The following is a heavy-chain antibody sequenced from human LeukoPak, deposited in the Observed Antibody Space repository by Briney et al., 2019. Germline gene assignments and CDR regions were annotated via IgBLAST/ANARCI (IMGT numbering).Heavy chain of an antibody. J-gene: IGHJ3*02. V-gene: IGHV3-23*01. CDR1: GFTFSSYA. D-gene: IGHD4-17*01. Sequence: GGSLRLSCAASGFTFSSYAMSWVRQAPGKGLEWVSTISGSGGSTYYADSVKGRFTISRDNSKNTLYLQMNSLRAEDTAVYYCARGRGDYGDAFDIWGQGTMVTVSS. CDR3: ARGRGDYGDAFDI. CDR2: ISGSGGST.